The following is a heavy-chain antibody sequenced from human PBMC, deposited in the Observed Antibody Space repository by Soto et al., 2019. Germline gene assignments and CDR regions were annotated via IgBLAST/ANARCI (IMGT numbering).Heavy chain of an antibody. CDR2: ISTYNGNT. V-gene: IGHV1-18*01. CDR1: GYAFTNYD. CDR3: ARVARDVEMAKKIDY. J-gene: IGHJ4*02. Sequence: ASVKVSCKASGYAFTNYDITWVRQAPGQGLEWMGWISTYNGNTSYAQNLRDRVTMTTDTSTSTAYMELRSLRSDDTAVYYCARVARDVEMAKKIDYWGQGTLVTVSS. D-gene: IGHD3-10*01.